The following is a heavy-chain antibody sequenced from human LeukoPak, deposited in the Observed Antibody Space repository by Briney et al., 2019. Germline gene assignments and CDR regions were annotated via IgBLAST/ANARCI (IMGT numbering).Heavy chain of an antibody. CDR3: ARVRFMTTLDY. J-gene: IGHJ4*02. D-gene: IGHD4-11*01. V-gene: IGHV3-11*04. CDR2: ISSSGSTI. CDR1: GFTFSDYY. Sequence: GGSLRLSCAASGFTFSDYYMSWIRQAPGKGLEWVSYISSSGSTIYYADSVKGRFTISRDNARNSLYLQMNSLRAEDTAVYYCARVRFMTTLDYWGQGTLATVSS.